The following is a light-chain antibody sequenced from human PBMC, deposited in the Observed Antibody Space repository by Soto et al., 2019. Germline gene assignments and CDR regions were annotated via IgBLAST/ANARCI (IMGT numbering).Light chain of an antibody. CDR3: CSYAGSSTDVV. CDR2: ENN. CDR1: SGDVGSYNL. Sequence: QSALTQPASVSGSPGQSITISCTGTSGDVGSYNLVSWYQQHPGKAPKLMIYENNKRPSGVSNRFSGSKSGNTASLTISGLQAEDEADYYCCSYAGSSTDVVFGGGTKVTVL. J-gene: IGLJ2*01. V-gene: IGLV2-23*01.